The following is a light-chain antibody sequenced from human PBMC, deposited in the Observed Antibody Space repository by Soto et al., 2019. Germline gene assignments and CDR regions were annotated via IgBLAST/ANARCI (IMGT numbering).Light chain of an antibody. J-gene: IGKJ5*01. CDR3: QQRAGASN. V-gene: IGKV3-11*01. Sequence: EIVLTQSQVTLSLSPGERATLACRASQSVSNQLAWYQQQPGQAPRLLIYDASKRVTGIPPRFSGSGYGTDVTLILSSLEPEEYAVYYCQQRAGASNFGQGTRRASK. CDR1: QSVSNQ. CDR2: DAS.